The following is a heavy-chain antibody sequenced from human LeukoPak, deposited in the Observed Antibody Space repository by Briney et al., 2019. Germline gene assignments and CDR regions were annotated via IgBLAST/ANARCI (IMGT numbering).Heavy chain of an antibody. V-gene: IGHV3-7*01. D-gene: IGHD5-24*01. Sequence: PGGSLTLSCEASGFTFSGNWMSWVRQAPGKGLEGVASINPDASQKFYVDSVKGRFTISRDNTKYSLDLQMNSLGAEDTAMYYCAKLLGTATTYDSWGQGTRVTVSS. CDR2: INPDASQK. CDR1: GFTFSGNW. J-gene: IGHJ4*02. CDR3: AKLLGTATTYDS.